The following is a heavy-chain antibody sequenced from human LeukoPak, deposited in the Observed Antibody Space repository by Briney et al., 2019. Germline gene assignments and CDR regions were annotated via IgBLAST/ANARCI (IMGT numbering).Heavy chain of an antibody. CDR2: IKQDGSEK. D-gene: IGHD3-22*01. CDR3: ATPEVVFPS. J-gene: IGHJ5*02. Sequence: GGSLRLSCAVSGFTFSSYWWSWIRQAPGKGLEWVANIKQDGSEKYYVDSVKGRFTISRDNAKNSLYLQMNSLRAEEKAVCYCATPEVVFPSWGQGTLVTVSS. V-gene: IGHV3-7*01. CDR1: GFTFSSYW.